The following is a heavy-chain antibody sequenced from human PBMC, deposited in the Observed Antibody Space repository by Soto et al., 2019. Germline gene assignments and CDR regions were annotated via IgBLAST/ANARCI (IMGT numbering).Heavy chain of an antibody. J-gene: IGHJ6*03. D-gene: IGHD1-20*01. CDR3: ARFWTSRNWNPSGVPNRYYYMDV. CDR2: ISAYNGNT. CDR1: GYTFTSYG. Sequence: ASVKVSCKASGYTFTSYGISWVRQAPGQGLEWMGWISAYNGNTNYAQKLQGRVTMTTDTSTSTAYMELRSLRSDDTAVYYCARFWTSRNWNPSGVPNRYYYMDVWGKGTTVTVSS. V-gene: IGHV1-18*01.